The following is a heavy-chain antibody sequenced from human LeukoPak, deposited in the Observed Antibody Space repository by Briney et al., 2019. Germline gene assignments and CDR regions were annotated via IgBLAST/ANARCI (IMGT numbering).Heavy chain of an antibody. CDR1: GGTFISYA. Sequence: LVKVSCKASGGTFISYAISWVRQAPGQGLEWMGRIIPIFGRANYAQKFQGRVTITTDESTSTAYMELSSLRSEDTAVYYCATSSGYYLFDYWGQGTLVTVSS. J-gene: IGHJ4*02. V-gene: IGHV1-69*05. CDR2: IIPIFGRA. CDR3: ATSSGYYLFDY. D-gene: IGHD3-22*01.